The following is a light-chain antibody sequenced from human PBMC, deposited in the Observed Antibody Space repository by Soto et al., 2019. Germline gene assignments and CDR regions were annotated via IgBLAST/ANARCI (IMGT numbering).Light chain of an antibody. J-gene: IGKJ2*01. Sequence: EIVMTQSPATLSASPGERATLSCRASQSVSSNLAWYQQKPGQAPRLLIYGASTRATGIPARISGSGSGTEFTLTITSLQSEDFAVYYCHHYDASPPYTFGQGTKLEIK. V-gene: IGKV3-15*01. CDR3: HHYDASPPYT. CDR1: QSVSSN. CDR2: GAS.